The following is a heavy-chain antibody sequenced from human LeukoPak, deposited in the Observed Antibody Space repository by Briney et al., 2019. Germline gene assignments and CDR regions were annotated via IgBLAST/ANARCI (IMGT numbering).Heavy chain of an antibody. Sequence: PGGSLRLSCATSGFTFSSYAMSWVRQAPGKGLEWVSAISGSGVGTYYADSVKGQFTISRDNSKNTLYLQMNGLRAEDTAVYYCAKSLAAFDYWGQGALVTVSS. CDR3: AKSLAAFDY. J-gene: IGHJ4*02. CDR2: ISGSGVGT. CDR1: GFTFSSYA. V-gene: IGHV3-23*01. D-gene: IGHD3-16*01.